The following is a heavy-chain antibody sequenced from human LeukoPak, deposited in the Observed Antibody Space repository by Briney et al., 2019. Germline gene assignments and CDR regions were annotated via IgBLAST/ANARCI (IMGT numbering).Heavy chain of an antibody. V-gene: IGHV3-30*02. CDR1: GFTFSSYG. CDR3: AKEWLLRGYYTIDY. D-gene: IGHD3-3*01. J-gene: IGHJ4*02. Sequence: GGSLRLSCAASGFTFSSYGMHWVRQAPGKGPEWVAFIRYDGSNKYYADSVKGRFTISRDNSKNTLYLQMNSLRAEDTAVYYCAKEWLLRGYYTIDYWGQGTLVTVSS. CDR2: IRYDGSNK.